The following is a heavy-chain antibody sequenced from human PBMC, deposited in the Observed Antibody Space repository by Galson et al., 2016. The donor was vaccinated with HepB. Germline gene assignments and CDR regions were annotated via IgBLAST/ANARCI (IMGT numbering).Heavy chain of an antibody. CDR2: LYRDGST. CDR1: GLTDTTSF. Sequence: SLRLSCAASGLTDTTSFLSWVRQAPGKGLEWVSVLYRDGSTYYTDSVKGRFTTSRDKSKNALYLQMDSLRAEDTAIYYCARGSISCWECFHQWGQGTRVTVSS. CDR3: ARGSISCWECFHQ. D-gene: IGHD3-3*02. V-gene: IGHV3-66*01. J-gene: IGHJ1*01.